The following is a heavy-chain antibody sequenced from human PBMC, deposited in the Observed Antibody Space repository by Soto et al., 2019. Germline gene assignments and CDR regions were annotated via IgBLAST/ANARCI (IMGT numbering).Heavy chain of an antibody. D-gene: IGHD6-13*01. CDR3: ARGLPYDYSGSGSLGFDP. Sequence: ASVKVSCKASGGTFSSYAISWVRQAPGQGLEWMGGIIPIFGTANYAQEFQGRVTITADESTSTAYMELSSLRSEDTAVYYCARGLPYDYSGSGSLGFDPWGQETLVTVSS. V-gene: IGHV1-69*13. CDR1: GGTFSSYA. J-gene: IGHJ5*02. CDR2: IIPIFGTA.